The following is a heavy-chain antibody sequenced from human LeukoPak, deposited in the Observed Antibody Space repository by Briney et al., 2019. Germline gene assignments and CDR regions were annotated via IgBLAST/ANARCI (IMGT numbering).Heavy chain of an antibody. CDR3: ARGYSYVYQY. V-gene: IGHV3-13*01. Sequence: GGSLRLSCAASGFTFSSYDMHWVRQTTGKGLEWVSVIGSAGDTYYPGSTKGRFTISRDNAKNSLYLQMNSLEAGDTAVYYCARGYSYVYQYWGQGTLVTVSS. J-gene: IGHJ4*02. CDR1: GFTFSSYD. CDR2: IGSAGDT. D-gene: IGHD5-18*01.